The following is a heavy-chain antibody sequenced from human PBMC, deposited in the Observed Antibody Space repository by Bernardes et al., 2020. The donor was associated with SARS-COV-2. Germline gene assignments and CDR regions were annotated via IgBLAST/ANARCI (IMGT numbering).Heavy chain of an antibody. Sequence: SETLSLTCTVSGGSISSYYWSWIRQPPGKGLEWIGYIYYSGSTNYNPSLKSRVTISVDTSKNQFSLKLSSVTAADTAVYYCARARAYCGGDCYLDFDYWGQGTLVTVSS. CDR3: ARARAYCGGDCYLDFDY. J-gene: IGHJ4*02. CDR2: IYYSGST. CDR1: GGSISSYY. V-gene: IGHV4-59*01. D-gene: IGHD2-21*02.